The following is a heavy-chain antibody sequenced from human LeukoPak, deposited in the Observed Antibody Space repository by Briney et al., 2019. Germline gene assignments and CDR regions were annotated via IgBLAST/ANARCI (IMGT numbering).Heavy chain of an antibody. Sequence: PSETLTLTCTVSGGSISSCSYYWSWIRQPAGKGLEWIGRIYTRLSANYNPVLKSRVTLSVDTFKNQFSLTISSVAAADTARYFCARDQDITMSARYFDDWGQATLVTVHS. CDR3: ARDQDITMSARYFDD. CDR2: IYTRLSA. D-gene: IGHD3-10*02. J-gene: IGHJ4*02. V-gene: IGHV4-61*02. CDR1: GGSISSCSYY.